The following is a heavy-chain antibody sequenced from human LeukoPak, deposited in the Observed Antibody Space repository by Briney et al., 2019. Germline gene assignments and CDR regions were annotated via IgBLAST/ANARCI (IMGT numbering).Heavy chain of an antibody. V-gene: IGHV4-39*01. Sequence: PSETLSLTCTVSGGSISSSSYYWGWIRQPPGKGLEWIGSIYYSGSTYYNPSLKSRVTISVDTSKNQFSLKLSSVTAADTAVYYCARQGVAGTNGGVGYYYYYMDVWGKGTTVTISS. D-gene: IGHD6-19*01. CDR3: ARQGVAGTNGGVGYYYYYMDV. J-gene: IGHJ6*03. CDR2: IYYSGST. CDR1: GGSISSSSYY.